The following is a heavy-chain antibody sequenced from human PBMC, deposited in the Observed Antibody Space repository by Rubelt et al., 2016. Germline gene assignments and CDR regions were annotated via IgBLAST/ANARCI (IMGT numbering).Heavy chain of an antibody. J-gene: IGHJ4*02. D-gene: IGHD2-21*01. CDR1: SRSG. CDR2: IWYDGTNK. Sequence: SRSGMHWVRQAPGKGLEWVAVIWYDGTNKYSGDSVTGRFTISRDVSKTKLDLQMNSRRVEDTAVYYCAPVGSDGYSPDYWGQGTLDTVS. V-gene: IGHV3-33*01. CDR3: APVGSDGYSPDY.